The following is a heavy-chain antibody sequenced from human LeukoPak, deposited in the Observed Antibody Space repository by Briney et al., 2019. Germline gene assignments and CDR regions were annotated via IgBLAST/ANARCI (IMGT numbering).Heavy chain of an antibody. V-gene: IGHV1-2*02. CDR1: GYTFTSYY. J-gene: IGHJ4*02. D-gene: IGHD2-15*01. CDR3: ARVEVVVAASFDY. CDR2: INPNSGGT. Sequence: ASVKVSCKASGYTFTSYYMHWVRQAPGQGLEWMGWINPNSGGTNYAQKFQGRVTMTRDTSISTAYMELSRLRSDDTAVYYCARVEVVVAASFDYWGQGTLVTVSS.